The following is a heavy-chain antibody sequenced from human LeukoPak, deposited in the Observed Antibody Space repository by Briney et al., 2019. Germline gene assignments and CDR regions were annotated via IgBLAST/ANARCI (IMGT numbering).Heavy chain of an antibody. Sequence: SETLSLTCAVSGGSISGYYWSWIRQPAGKGLEWIGRIYPSGSTNYNPSLKSRVTMSVDTSKNQFSLKLSSVTAADTAVYYCARDFTDSGSSLVYYYYYYMDVWGKGTTVTVSS. J-gene: IGHJ6*03. V-gene: IGHV4-4*07. D-gene: IGHD1-26*01. CDR2: IYPSGST. CDR1: GGSISGYY. CDR3: ARDFTDSGSSLVYYYYYYMDV.